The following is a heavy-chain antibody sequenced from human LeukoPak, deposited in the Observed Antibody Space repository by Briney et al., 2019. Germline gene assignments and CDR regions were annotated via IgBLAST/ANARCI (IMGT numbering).Heavy chain of an antibody. CDR3: AKDSGSTSWNRYYYYGMDV. V-gene: IGHV3-23*01. J-gene: IGHJ6*02. D-gene: IGHD2-2*01. CDR1: GFTFSRYA. CDR2: ISGSGGST. Sequence: GGSLRLPCAASGFTFSRYAMSWARQAPGKGLEWVSAISGSGGSTYYADSVKGRFTISSDNSKNTLYLQMNSLRAEDTAVYYCAKDSGSTSWNRYYYYGMDVWGQGTTVTVCS.